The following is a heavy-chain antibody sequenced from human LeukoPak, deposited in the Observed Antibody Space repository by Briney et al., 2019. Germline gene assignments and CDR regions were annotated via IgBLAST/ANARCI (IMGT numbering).Heavy chain of an antibody. Sequence: ASVKVSCKASGYTFTSYYMHRVRQATGQGLEWMGWMNPNSGNTGYAQKFQGRVTMTRNTSISTAYMELSSLRSEDTAVYYCARAGTTYCDYWGQGTLVTVSS. D-gene: IGHD6-19*01. CDR1: GYTFTSYY. J-gene: IGHJ4*02. V-gene: IGHV1-8*02. CDR3: ARAGTTYCDY. CDR2: MNPNSGNT.